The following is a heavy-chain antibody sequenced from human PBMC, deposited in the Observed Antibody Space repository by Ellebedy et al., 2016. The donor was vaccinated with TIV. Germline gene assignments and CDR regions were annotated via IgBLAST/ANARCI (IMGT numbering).Heavy chain of an antibody. CDR2: IGGHAGST. V-gene: IGHV3-23*01. Sequence: GESLKISCVASGFSFSSYAMSWVRQAPGKGLEWVSAIGGHAGSTFYADSVKGRFTISRDNSKNTLYLQMNSLTVEDTAVYYCAKGDRSTGWLHWGQGTLVTVSS. CDR3: AKGDRSTGWLH. CDR1: GFSFSSYA. J-gene: IGHJ4*02. D-gene: IGHD6-19*01.